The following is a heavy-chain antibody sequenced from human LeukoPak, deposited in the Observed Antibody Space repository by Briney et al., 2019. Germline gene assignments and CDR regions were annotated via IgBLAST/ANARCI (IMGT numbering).Heavy chain of an antibody. CDR2: IKQDGSEK. J-gene: IGHJ6*03. CDR3: ARVNLEYCSGGSCYHLRYYYYYMDV. D-gene: IGHD2-15*01. V-gene: IGHV3-7*01. Sequence: PGGSLRLSCAASGFTFSSYWMSWVRQAPGKGLEWVANIKQDGSEKYYVDSVKGRFTISRDNAKNSLYLQMNSLRAEDTAVYYCARVNLEYCSGGSCYHLRYYYYYMDVWGKGTTVTVSS. CDR1: GFTFSSYW.